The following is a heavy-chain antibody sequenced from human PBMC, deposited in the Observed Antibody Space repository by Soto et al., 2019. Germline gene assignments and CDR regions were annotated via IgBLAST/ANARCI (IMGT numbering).Heavy chain of an antibody. Sequence: AAVKVSCKASGYSFTVLDINWVRQTTGQGLEWMGCIQPSSGRTGYAQKFQGRVTMTRDTSINTAYMELSSLTSDDTAFYYCARGVTAGVDYWGQGTLVTVSS. D-gene: IGHD2-21*02. CDR1: GYSFTVLD. CDR2: IQPSSGRT. V-gene: IGHV1-8*01. CDR3: ARGVTAGVDY. J-gene: IGHJ4*02.